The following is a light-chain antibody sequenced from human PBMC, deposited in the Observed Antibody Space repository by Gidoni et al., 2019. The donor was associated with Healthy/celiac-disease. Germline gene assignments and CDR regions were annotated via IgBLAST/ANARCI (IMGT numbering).Light chain of an antibody. Sequence: SYELTQPPSVSVSPGQTASITCSGDKLGDKYACWYQQKPGQSPVLVIYQDSKRPSGIPERFSGSNSGNTATLTISGTQAMDEADYYCQAWDCSTSHVVFGGGTKLTVL. J-gene: IGLJ2*01. CDR1: KLGDKY. CDR3: QAWDCSTSHVV. CDR2: QDS. V-gene: IGLV3-1*01.